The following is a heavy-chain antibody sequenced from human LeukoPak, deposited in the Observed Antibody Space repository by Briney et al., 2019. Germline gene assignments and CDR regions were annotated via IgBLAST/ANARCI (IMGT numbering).Heavy chain of an antibody. CDR1: GGSISSSNW. J-gene: IGHJ3*02. CDR2: IYHSGST. Sequence: SETLSLTGAVSGGSISSSNWWSWVRQPPGKGLEWIGEIYHSGSTNYNPSLKSRVTISVDKSKNQFSLKLSSVTAADTAVYYCAREVITMIARRAFDIWGQGTMATVSS. V-gene: IGHV4-4*02. D-gene: IGHD3-22*01. CDR3: AREVITMIARRAFDI.